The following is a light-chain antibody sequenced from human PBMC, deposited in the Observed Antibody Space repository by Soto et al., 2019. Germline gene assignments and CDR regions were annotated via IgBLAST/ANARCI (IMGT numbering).Light chain of an antibody. CDR3: SSYAGSFYV. V-gene: IGLV2-14*01. Sequence: QSVLTQPASLSGSPGQSIPISCTGTSSDVGGHNYVSWYQQHPGTAPKLIIYEVTNLPSGVSNRFSGSKSGNTASLTISGLQAEDEADYYCSSYAGSFYVFGTGTKVTVL. J-gene: IGLJ1*01. CDR2: EVT. CDR1: SSDVGGHNY.